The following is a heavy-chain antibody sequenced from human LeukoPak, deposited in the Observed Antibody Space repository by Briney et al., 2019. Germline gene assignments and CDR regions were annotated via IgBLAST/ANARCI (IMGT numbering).Heavy chain of an antibody. D-gene: IGHD3-16*01. J-gene: IGHJ4*02. CDR1: GFTFSKSW. Sequence: PGGSLRLSCAASGFTFSKSWMSWARQPPGQGLEWVGRIKSNADAGTTDYAAPVKGRFTVSRDDSKNTVYLQMNSLETEDTAVYYCFTLRGDDLWGQGTLVTVSS. CDR3: FTLRGDDL. V-gene: IGHV3-15*01. CDR2: IKSNADAGTT.